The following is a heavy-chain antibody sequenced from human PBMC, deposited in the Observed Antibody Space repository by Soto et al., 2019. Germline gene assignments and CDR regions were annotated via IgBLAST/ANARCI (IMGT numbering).Heavy chain of an antibody. Sequence: QLQLEESGPGLVKPSETLSLTCTVSGGSISSSSYYWGWIRQSPGQGLEWIGSFYYSGSTYYSPPLKRRVTISGDTSKTQISLRLSSVTAADTAVYYCARISVASRYMDVWGKGTTVTVSS. J-gene: IGHJ6*03. CDR3: ARISVASRYMDV. D-gene: IGHD5-12*01. CDR1: GGSISSSSYY. CDR2: FYYSGST. V-gene: IGHV4-39*01.